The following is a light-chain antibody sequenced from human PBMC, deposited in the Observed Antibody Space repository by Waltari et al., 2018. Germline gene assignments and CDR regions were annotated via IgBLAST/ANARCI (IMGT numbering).Light chain of an antibody. CDR3: ATWDNSLSSPWV. J-gene: IGLJ3*02. Sequence: QSVLTQPPSASGTPGQTVTISCSGSSSNIGNNYVFWYQHLPGTAPKLLIYRGDQRPSGVPARFSGSKSGTSASLAISGLRSEDEGDYYCATWDNSLSSPWVFGGGTKVTVL. CDR2: RGD. V-gene: IGLV1-47*01. CDR1: SSNIGNNY.